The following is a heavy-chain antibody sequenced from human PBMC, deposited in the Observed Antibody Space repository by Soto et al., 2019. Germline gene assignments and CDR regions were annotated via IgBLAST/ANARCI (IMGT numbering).Heavy chain of an antibody. CDR2: INSDGTST. CDR1: GFTFSDSW. V-gene: IGHV3-74*01. D-gene: IGHD3-3*01. CDR3: AKGWSAFDI. Sequence: PGGSLRLSCAASGFTFSDSWMHWVRQAPGKGLVWVSRINSDGTSTNYADSVKGRFTISRDNAKNTLYLQMNSLRAEDTAVYYCAKGWSAFDIWGQGTMVTVSS. J-gene: IGHJ3*02.